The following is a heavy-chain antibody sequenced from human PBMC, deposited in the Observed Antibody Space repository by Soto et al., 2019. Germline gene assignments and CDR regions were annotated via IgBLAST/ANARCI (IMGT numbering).Heavy chain of an antibody. Sequence: SETLSLTCTVSGGSISSSSYYWGWIRQPPGKGLEWIGSIYYSGSTYYNPSLKSRVTISVDTSKNQFSLKLSSVTAADTAVYYCARHSEQWPSSHFDYWGQGALVTVSS. D-gene: IGHD6-19*01. CDR1: GGSISSSSYY. CDR3: ARHSEQWPSSHFDY. CDR2: IYYSGST. J-gene: IGHJ4*02. V-gene: IGHV4-39*01.